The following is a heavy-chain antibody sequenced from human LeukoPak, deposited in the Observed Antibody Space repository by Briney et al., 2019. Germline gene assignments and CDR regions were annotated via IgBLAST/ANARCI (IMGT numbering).Heavy chain of an antibody. D-gene: IGHD3-9*01. CDR1: GFTFSNYN. CDR2: ISSSSSYI. CDR3: ARDSGGYFDRNHFGY. V-gene: IGHV3-21*01. J-gene: IGHJ4*02. Sequence: GGSLRLSCAVSGFTFSNYNMNWVRQAPGKGLEWVSFISSSSSYIYYADSVKGRFTISRDNAKNSLYLQMNSLRAEDTAVYYCARDSGGYFDRNHFGYWGQGTLVTVSS.